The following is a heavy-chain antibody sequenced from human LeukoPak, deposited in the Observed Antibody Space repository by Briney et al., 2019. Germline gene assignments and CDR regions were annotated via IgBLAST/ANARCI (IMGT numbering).Heavy chain of an antibody. CDR3: AREGRIRGIIAYDY. Sequence: SETLSLTCTVSGRSISSYYWSWIRQPPGKGLEWIGYIYYSGSTNYNPSLKSRVTISVDTSKNQFSLKLSSMTAADTAVYYCAREGRIRGIIAYDYWGQGALVTVSS. V-gene: IGHV4-59*01. CDR1: GRSISSYY. CDR2: IYYSGST. D-gene: IGHD3-10*01. J-gene: IGHJ4*02.